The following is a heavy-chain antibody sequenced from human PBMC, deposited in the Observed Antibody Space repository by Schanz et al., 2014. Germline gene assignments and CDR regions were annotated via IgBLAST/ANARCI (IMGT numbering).Heavy chain of an antibody. CDR1: GFTFGSYP. D-gene: IGHD1-20*01. CDR3: TTFNNRDALYI. V-gene: IGHV3-15*04. Sequence: VQLVESGGGVVQPGRSLRLSCAASGFTFGSYPIHWVRQAPGKGLEWVGRIENNANGATTDYAAPVKGRFTVSRDDSRNTLYLQMNTLRTDDTALYYCTTFNNRDALYIWGQGTMVSVSS. CDR2: IENNANGATT. J-gene: IGHJ3*02.